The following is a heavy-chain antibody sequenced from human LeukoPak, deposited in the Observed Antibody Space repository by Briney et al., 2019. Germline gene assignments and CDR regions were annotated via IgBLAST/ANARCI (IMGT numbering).Heavy chain of an antibody. J-gene: IGHJ4*02. CDR1: GDSISSRC. V-gene: IGHV4-4*07. CDR2: ICSDGNT. D-gene: IGHD6-13*01. CDR3: ARGFSNGYFDY. Sequence: SETLSLTCTVSGDSISSRCWSWIRQPAGKGVEWIGRICSDGNTKYIPSLNSRMTVSVDSSKNQFSLRLSSVTAADTALYYCARGFSNGYFDYWGQGALVTVSS.